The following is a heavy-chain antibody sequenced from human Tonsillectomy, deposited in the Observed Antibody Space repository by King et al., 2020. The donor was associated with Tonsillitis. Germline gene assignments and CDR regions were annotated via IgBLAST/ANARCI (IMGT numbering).Heavy chain of an antibody. J-gene: IGHJ2*01. CDR2: IAYVASYE. D-gene: IGHD2-15*01. Sequence: VQLVESGGGVVQPGRSLRLSCAASGFTFSNYGMHWVRQAPGKGLEWVALIAYVASYENYADSVKGRFAISSDNSKNTLYLEMNSLRVEDTAVYYCAKDCIGLSDGFFDLWGRGTLVTVSS. CDR1: GFTFSNYG. V-gene: IGHV3-30*18. CDR3: AKDCIGLSDGFFDL.